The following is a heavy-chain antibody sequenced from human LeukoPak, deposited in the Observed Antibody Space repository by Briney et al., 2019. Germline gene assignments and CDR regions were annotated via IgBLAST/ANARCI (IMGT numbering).Heavy chain of an antibody. D-gene: IGHD3-9*01. Sequence: ASVKVSCKASGYTSTSYGISWVRQAPGQGLEWMGWISAYNGNTNYAQKLQGRVTMTTDTSTSTAYMELRSLRSDDTAVYYCARAEYYDILTGLGGDVWGQGTTVTVSS. CDR1: GYTSTSYG. J-gene: IGHJ6*02. CDR2: ISAYNGNT. V-gene: IGHV1-18*01. CDR3: ARAEYYDILTGLGGDV.